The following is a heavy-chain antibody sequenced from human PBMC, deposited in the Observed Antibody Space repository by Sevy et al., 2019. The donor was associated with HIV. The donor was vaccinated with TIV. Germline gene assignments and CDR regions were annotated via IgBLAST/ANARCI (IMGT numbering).Heavy chain of an antibody. Sequence: ASVKVSCKASGYTFTSYGISWVRQAPGQGLEWMGWISAYNGNTNYAQKLQGRVTMTTDTSTSTAYMELRSLRSDDTAVYYCARAPYYYFWSGYFGNYGMDVWGQGTTVTVSS. CDR2: ISAYNGNT. V-gene: IGHV1-18*01. CDR3: ARAPYYYFWSGYFGNYGMDV. CDR1: GYTFTSYG. J-gene: IGHJ6*02. D-gene: IGHD3-3*01.